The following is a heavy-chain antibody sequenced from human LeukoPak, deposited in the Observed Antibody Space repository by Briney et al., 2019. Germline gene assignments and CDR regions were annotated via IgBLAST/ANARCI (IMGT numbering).Heavy chain of an antibody. Sequence: SDTLSLTCTVSGASISSGGYYWSWIRQHPGKGLEWIGYISYSGSPYYNPSLKSRVTISVDTSRNQFSLKLSSVTAADTAVYYCARGPHCSSTSCYSEYFHHWGQGTLVTVSS. CDR1: GASISSGGYY. CDR3: ARGPHCSSTSCYSEYFHH. CDR2: ISYSGSP. J-gene: IGHJ1*01. V-gene: IGHV4-31*03. D-gene: IGHD2-2*01.